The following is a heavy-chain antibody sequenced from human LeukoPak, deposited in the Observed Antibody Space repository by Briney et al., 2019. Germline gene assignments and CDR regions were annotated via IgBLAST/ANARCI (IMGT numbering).Heavy chain of an antibody. V-gene: IGHV3-48*01. CDR1: GFTFSNYG. CDR2: ISSSGSTI. Sequence: PGGSLRLSCAASGFTFSNYGMTWVRQAPGRGLEWVSYISSSGSTIYYVDSVKGRFTISRDNAKNSLYLQMNSLRAEDTAVYYCARGPEVYYYYYMDVWGKGTTVTVSS. CDR3: ARGPEVYYYYYMDV. J-gene: IGHJ6*03.